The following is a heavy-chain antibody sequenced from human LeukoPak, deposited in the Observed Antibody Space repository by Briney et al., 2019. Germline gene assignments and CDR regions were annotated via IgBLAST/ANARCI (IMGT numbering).Heavy chain of an antibody. CDR3: ARVSKHDYSNILGY. D-gene: IGHD4-11*01. Sequence: HPGGSLRLSCAASGFTFSSYWMHWVRQAPGEGLVWVSRINNDGSITAYADSVKGRFTISRDNAKNTLYLQMNSLRAEDAAIYYCARVSKHDYSNILGYWGQGTLVTVSS. V-gene: IGHV3-74*01. CDR2: INNDGSIT. J-gene: IGHJ4*02. CDR1: GFTFSSYW.